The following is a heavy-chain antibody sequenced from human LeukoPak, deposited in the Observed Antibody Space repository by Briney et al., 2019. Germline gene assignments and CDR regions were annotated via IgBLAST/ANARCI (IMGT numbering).Heavy chain of an antibody. J-gene: IGHJ6*02. CDR3: AKAYSSSWDPQWNGMDV. V-gene: IGHV3-30*18. Sequence: GGSLRLSCAASGFTFSSYGMHWVRQAPGKGLEWVAVISYDGSNKYYADSVKGRFTISRDNSKNTLYLQMNSLRAEDTAVYYCAKAYSSSWDPQWNGMDVWGQGTTVTVSS. CDR1: GFTFSSYG. D-gene: IGHD6-13*01. CDR2: ISYDGSNK.